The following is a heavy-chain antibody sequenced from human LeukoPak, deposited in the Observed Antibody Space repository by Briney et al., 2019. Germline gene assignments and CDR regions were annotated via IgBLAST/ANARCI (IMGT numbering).Heavy chain of an antibody. CDR3: ARVVSPLTAVLLGAAGDY. J-gene: IGHJ4*02. D-gene: IGHD6-13*01. CDR2: INTNTGNP. CDR1: GYTFTHFA. Sequence: ASVKVSCKASGYTFTHFAMNWVRQAPGQGLEWMGWINTNTGNPTYAQGFTGRFVFSLDTSVSTAYLQISSLKADDTAVYYCARVVSPLTAVLLGAAGDYWGQGALVTVSS. V-gene: IGHV7-4-1*02.